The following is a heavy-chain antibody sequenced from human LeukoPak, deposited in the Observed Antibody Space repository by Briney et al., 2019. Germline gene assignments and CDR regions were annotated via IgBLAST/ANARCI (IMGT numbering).Heavy chain of an antibody. D-gene: IGHD5-18*01. CDR1: GYTFTGYY. V-gene: IGHV1-2*06. CDR2: INPNSGGT. CDR3: ATLYSYGYFDY. J-gene: IGHJ4*02. Sequence: VASVKVSCKASGYTFTGYYMHWVRQALGQGLEWMGRINPNSGGTNYAQKFQGRVTMTRDTSISTAYMELSRLRSDDTAVYYCATLYSYGYFDYWGQGTLVTVSS.